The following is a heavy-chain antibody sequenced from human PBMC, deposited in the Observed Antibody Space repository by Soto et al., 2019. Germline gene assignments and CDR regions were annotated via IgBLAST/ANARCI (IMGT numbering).Heavy chain of an antibody. CDR1: GFTFSSYT. Sequence: GGSLRLSCAASGFTFSSYTMTWVRQAPGKGLEWVSIISASSSYTFYADSVRGRFTISRDNSKNTLYLQMNSLRAEDTALYYCARDCRGLSSCHAFDIWGQGTMVT. D-gene: IGHD2-2*01. CDR3: ARDCRGLSSCHAFDI. CDR2: ISASSSYT. J-gene: IGHJ3*02. V-gene: IGHV3-21*01.